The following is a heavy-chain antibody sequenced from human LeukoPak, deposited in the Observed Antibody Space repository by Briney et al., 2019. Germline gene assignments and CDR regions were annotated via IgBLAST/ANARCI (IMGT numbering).Heavy chain of an antibody. Sequence: SETLSLTCTVSGYSISSGYYWGWIRQPPGKGLEWIGSIYHSGSTYYNPSLKSRVTISVDTSKNQFSLKLSSVTAADTAVYYCARDRITVTTLGYFDLWGRGTLVTVSS. CDR3: ARDRITVTTLGYFDL. CDR1: GYSISSGYY. CDR2: IYHSGST. V-gene: IGHV4-38-2*02. J-gene: IGHJ2*01. D-gene: IGHD4-17*01.